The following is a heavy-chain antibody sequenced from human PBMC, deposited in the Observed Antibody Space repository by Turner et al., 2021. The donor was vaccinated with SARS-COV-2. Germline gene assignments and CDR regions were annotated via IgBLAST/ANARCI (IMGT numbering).Heavy chain of an antibody. CDR2: FDPEDGET. J-gene: IGHJ5*02. V-gene: IGHV1-24*01. CDR1: GYTLTELS. Sequence: QVQLVQSGAEVKKPGASVKVSCKISGYTLTELSMYWVRQAPGKGLWVMGGFDPEDGETIYAQNFQGRVTMTEDTSTDTAYMELSSLRSEDTAVYFCATGYQLRVNWFDPWGQGTLVTVSS. CDR3: ATGYQLRVNWFDP. D-gene: IGHD2-2*01.